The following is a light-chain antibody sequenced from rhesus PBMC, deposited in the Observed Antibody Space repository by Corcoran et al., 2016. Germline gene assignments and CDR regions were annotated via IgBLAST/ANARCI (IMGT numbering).Light chain of an antibody. V-gene: IGKV1-94*01. Sequence: DIQMIQSPSSLSAFVGDRVTVTCRVSQGSNKELSWYQQKAGKAPTLLIYAASSLQTGVSSRLSGSGSGTDYTLAISSLQPADVATYYCLQDYTTPLTFDGGTKVEIK. J-gene: IGKJ4*01. CDR3: LQDYTTPLT. CDR2: AAS. CDR1: QGSNKE.